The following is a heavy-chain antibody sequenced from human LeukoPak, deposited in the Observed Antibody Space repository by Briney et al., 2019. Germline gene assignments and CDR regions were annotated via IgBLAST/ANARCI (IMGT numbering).Heavy chain of an antibody. CDR2: IYYSGST. CDR1: GGSISSGDYY. V-gene: IGHV4-30-4*08. D-gene: IGHD3-3*01. CDR3: ARLIGVQNAFDI. J-gene: IGHJ3*02. Sequence: SETLSPTCTVSGGSISSGDYYWSWLRQPPGKGLEWIGYIYYSGSTYYNPSLKSRVTISVDTSKNQFSLKLSSVTAADTAVYYCARLIGVQNAFDIWGQGTMVTVSS.